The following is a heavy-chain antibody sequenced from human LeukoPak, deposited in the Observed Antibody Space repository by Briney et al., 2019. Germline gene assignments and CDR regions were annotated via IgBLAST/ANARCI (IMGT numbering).Heavy chain of an antibody. CDR1: GNTFTGYY. V-gene: IGHV1-2*02. D-gene: IGHD2-2*01. CDR2: INPNSGGT. Sequence: SVKVSCKASGNTFTGYYMHWVRQAPGQGLEWMGWINPNSGGTNYAQKFQGRVTMTRDTSISTAYMELSRLRSDDTAVYYCARDIVVVPAAGCFDYWGQGTLVTVSS. CDR3: ARDIVVVPAAGCFDY. J-gene: IGHJ4*02.